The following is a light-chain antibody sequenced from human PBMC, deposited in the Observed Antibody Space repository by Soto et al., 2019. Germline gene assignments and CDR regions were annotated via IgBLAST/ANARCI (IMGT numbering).Light chain of an antibody. CDR1: QSISSW. J-gene: IGKJ1*01. Sequence: IHMTQSPSTLSATAGDRVTITCRASQSISSWLAWYQHRPGKAPNLLIYDASNLESGVPSRFSGSGSGTEFTLTISRVQPEDVAIYYCQQGYSWLRTFGQGTKVDIK. V-gene: IGKV1-5*01. CDR3: QQGYSWLRT. CDR2: DAS.